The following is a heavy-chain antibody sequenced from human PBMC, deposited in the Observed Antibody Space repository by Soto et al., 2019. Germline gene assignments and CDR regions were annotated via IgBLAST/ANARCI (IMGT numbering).Heavy chain of an antibody. CDR1: GYTFTSYA. CDR2: INAGNGNT. Sequence: QVQLVQSGAEVKKPGASVKVSCKASGYTFTSYAMHWVRQAPGQRLEWMGWINAGNGNTKYSQKFRSRVTITRDTSASTAYMDLSSLRSEDTAVYYCARGPGGPDGPGDYWGQGTLVTVSS. V-gene: IGHV1-3*01. D-gene: IGHD2-15*01. CDR3: ARGPGGPDGPGDY. J-gene: IGHJ4*02.